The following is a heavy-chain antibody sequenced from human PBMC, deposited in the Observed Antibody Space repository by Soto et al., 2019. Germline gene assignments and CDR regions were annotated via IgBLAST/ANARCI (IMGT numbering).Heavy chain of an antibody. CDR1: GGSISSSSYY. CDR2: IYYSGST. V-gene: IGHV4-39*01. CDR3: ARLNTYYDFWSGAANWFDP. D-gene: IGHD3-3*01. Sequence: SETLSLTCTVCGGSISSSSYYWGWIRPPPGKGLEWIGSIYYSGSTYYNPSLKSRVTISVDTSKNQFSLKLSSVTAADTAVYYCARLNTYYDFWSGAANWFDPWGQGTLVTVSS. J-gene: IGHJ5*02.